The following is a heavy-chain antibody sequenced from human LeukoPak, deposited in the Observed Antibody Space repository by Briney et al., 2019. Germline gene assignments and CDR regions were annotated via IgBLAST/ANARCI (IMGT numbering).Heavy chain of an antibody. D-gene: IGHD2-21*02. CDR3: ARLVVTTIPFDY. Sequence: ASVKVSSKASGYTFTGYYMHWVRQAPGQGLEWMGWINPNSGGTNYAQKFQGRVTMTRDTSISTAYMELSRLRSDDTAVYYCARLVVTTIPFDYWGQGTLVTVSS. CDR1: GYTFTGYY. CDR2: INPNSGGT. V-gene: IGHV1-2*02. J-gene: IGHJ4*02.